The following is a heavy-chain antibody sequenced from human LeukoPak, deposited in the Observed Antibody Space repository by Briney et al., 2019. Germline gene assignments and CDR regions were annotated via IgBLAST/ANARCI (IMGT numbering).Heavy chain of an antibody. CDR1: GFTIISYS. Sequence: GGSLRLSCAASGFTIISYSMNWVRQAPGKGLSWVSSISSSISYIYYADSGKGRFTISRENSKKTLYLRMNSLRAEDPAVYYCARGEVGRFLGWLLLGTLGYWGQGPLVTVSS. D-gene: IGHD3-3*01. CDR2: ISSSISYI. CDR3: ARGEVGRFLGWLLLGTLGY. J-gene: IGHJ4*02. V-gene: IGHV3-21*04.